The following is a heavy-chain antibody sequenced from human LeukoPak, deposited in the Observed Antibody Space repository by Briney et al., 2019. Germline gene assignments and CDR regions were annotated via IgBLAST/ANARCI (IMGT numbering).Heavy chain of an antibody. CDR1: GFTFNDYA. Sequence: GGSLRLSCAASGFTFNDYAMYWVRQTPGKGLEWVTLISYDGYDKSYADSVRGRFTISRDNSKNTLYLQMNSLRAEDTAVYYCAKDLYDYVWGSYRPIGTAYGMDVWGQGTTVTVSS. V-gene: IGHV3-30-3*01. CDR3: AKDLYDYVWGSYRPIGTAYGMDV. J-gene: IGHJ6*02. D-gene: IGHD3-16*02. CDR2: ISYDGYDK.